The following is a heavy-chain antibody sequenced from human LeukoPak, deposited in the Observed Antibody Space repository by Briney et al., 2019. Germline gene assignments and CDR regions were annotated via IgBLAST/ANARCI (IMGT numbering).Heavy chain of an antibody. Sequence: GGSLRLSCAASGFTFSSYWMNWVRQAPGKGLEWVAVISYDGSNKYYADSVKGRFTISRDNSKNTLYLQMNSLRAEDTAVYYCAREQWLVLDYWGQGTLVTVSS. V-gene: IGHV3-30-3*01. D-gene: IGHD6-19*01. J-gene: IGHJ4*02. CDR2: ISYDGSNK. CDR3: AREQWLVLDY. CDR1: GFTFSSYW.